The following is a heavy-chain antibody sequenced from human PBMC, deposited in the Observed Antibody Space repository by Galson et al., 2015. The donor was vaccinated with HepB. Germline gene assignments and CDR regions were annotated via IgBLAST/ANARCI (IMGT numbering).Heavy chain of an antibody. CDR1: GFTFSDYY. D-gene: IGHD6-19*01. CDR2: ISSSGSTI. V-gene: IGHV3-11*01. J-gene: IGHJ4*02. Sequence: SLRLSCAASGFTFSDYYMSWIRQAPGKGLEWVSYISSSGSTIYYADSVKGRFTISRDNAKNSLYLQMNSLRAEDTAVYYCARDGPDGPDSSGWYGTFGYWGQGTLVTVSS. CDR3: ARDGPDGPDSSGWYGTFGY.